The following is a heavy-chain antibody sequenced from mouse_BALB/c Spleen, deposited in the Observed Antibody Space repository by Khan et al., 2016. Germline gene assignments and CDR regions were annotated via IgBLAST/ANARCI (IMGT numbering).Heavy chain of an antibody. D-gene: IGHD2-4*01. CDR1: GHSFLNHT. CDR3: SRSPIFYDYGFTY. CDR2: INPRSDYT. Sequence: QVQLQQSGAELARPGASVKMSCKASGHSFLNHTIHWVKQRPGQGLEWIGYINPRSDYTNYNQKFKDKATLTADKSSSTAYMRLDSLTSEDSAVFYCSRSPIFYDYGFTYWGQGTLVTVSA. V-gene: IGHV1-4*01. J-gene: IGHJ3*01.